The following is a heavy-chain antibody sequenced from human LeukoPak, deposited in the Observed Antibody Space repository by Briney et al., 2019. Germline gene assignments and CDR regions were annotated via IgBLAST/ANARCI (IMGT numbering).Heavy chain of an antibody. CDR1: GFTFSDYY. Sequence: QTGGSLRLSCAASGFTFSDYYMSWVRQAPGKGLEWVAHINQDGSARYYVDSVKGRFTISRDNAQDSVFLQMNSLIAEDTAVYFCAREGYSSSAATYWGQGTLVAVSS. CDR2: INQDGSAR. J-gene: IGHJ4*02. CDR3: AREGYSSSAATY. D-gene: IGHD4-11*01. V-gene: IGHV3-7*01.